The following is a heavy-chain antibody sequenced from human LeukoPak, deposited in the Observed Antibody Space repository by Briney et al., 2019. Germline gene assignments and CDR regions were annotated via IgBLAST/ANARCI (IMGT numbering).Heavy chain of an antibody. CDR3: AREVGATGPDY. D-gene: IGHD1-26*01. CDR1: GYSLKSYA. V-gene: IGHV7-4-1*02. J-gene: IGHJ4*02. CDR2: INTNTENP. Sequence: GASVKVSCKASGYSLKSYAMNWVRQAPGQGLEWMGWINTNTENPTYAPDFTGRFVFSLDTSVSTAYLQINSLKTEDTAIYYCAREVGATGPDYWGQGSLVTVSS.